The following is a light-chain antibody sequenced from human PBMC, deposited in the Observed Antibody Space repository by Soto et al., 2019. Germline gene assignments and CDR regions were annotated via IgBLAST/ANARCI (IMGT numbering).Light chain of an antibody. Sequence: DIQMTQSPSSLSASVGDRVTITCQASQDSSNYLNWYQQKPGKAPTLLIYDASNLETVVPSRFSGSGSGTDFTFTISSLQHEDIATYYCQQYANLPLTFGGGTKVEIK. CDR3: QQYANLPLT. V-gene: IGKV1-33*01. CDR1: QDSSNY. J-gene: IGKJ4*01. CDR2: DAS.